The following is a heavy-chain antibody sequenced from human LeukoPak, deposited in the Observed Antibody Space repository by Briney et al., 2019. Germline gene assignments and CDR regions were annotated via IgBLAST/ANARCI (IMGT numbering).Heavy chain of an antibody. CDR2: ISSSGSST. Sequence: SGGSLRLSCAASGFTFIRYSMNWVRQAPGKGLEWVSYISSSGSSTYYADSGKGRFTVSRDNAKNSLYLQMNSLRDEDTAVYYCASISGSDFDYWGQGTLVTVSS. V-gene: IGHV3-48*02. J-gene: IGHJ4*02. CDR3: ASISGSDFDY. D-gene: IGHD3-10*01. CDR1: GFTFIRYS.